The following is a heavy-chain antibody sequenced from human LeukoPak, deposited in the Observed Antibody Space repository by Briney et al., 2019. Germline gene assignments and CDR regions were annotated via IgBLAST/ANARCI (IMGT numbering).Heavy chain of an antibody. J-gene: IGHJ4*02. V-gene: IGHV3-11*04. CDR1: GITFSDYY. CDR3: AKGRPRGTTWGYFDY. Sequence: GGSLRLSCAASGITFSDYYMSWIRQAPGKGLEWVSSINGRGGLIYYADSVKGRFTISRDNAYNSLYLQMNSLRAEDTAVYYCAKGRPRGTTWGYFDYWGQGTLVTVSS. CDR2: INGRGGLI. D-gene: IGHD1-26*01.